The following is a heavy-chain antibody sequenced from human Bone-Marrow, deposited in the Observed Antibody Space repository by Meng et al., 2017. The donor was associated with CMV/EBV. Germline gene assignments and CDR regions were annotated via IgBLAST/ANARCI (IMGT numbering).Heavy chain of an antibody. CDR1: GYTFTGCY. CDR2: INPNSGGT. D-gene: IGHD2-2*01. V-gene: IGHV1-2*02. Sequence: ASVKVSCKASGYTFTGCYMHWVRQAPGQGLEWMGWINPNSGGTNYAQKFQGRVTMTRDTSISTAYMELSRLRSDDTAVYYCARGFVVVPAAMIYWGQGTTVTVSS. CDR3: ARGFVVVPAAMIY. J-gene: IGHJ6*02.